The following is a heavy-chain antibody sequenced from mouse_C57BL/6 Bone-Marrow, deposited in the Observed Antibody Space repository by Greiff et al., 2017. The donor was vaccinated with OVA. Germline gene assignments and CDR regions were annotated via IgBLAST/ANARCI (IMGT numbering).Heavy chain of an antibody. J-gene: IGHJ3*01. Sequence: EVKLVESGPGLVKPSQSLSLTCSVTGYSITSGYYWNWIRQFPGNKLEWMGYISYDGSNNYNPSLKNRISITRDTSKNQFFLKLNSVTTEDTATYYCARPYDGYYEGFAYWGQGTLVTVSA. CDR3: ARPYDGYYEGFAY. D-gene: IGHD2-3*01. V-gene: IGHV3-6*01. CDR1: GYSITSGYY. CDR2: ISYDGSN.